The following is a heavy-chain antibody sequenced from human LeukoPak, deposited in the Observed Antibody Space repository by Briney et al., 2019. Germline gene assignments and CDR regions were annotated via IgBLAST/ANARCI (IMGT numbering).Heavy chain of an antibody. D-gene: IGHD5-12*01. CDR3: AKEPRVATIEIFDY. V-gene: IGHV3-23*01. Sequence: GGSLRLSCAASGFTFSSYAMSWVRQAPGKGLEWVSSISCGGAVTYYADSVKGRFTISRDNSKNTVYLQMNSLRAEDTAVYYCAKEPRVATIEIFDYWGQGTLVTVSS. J-gene: IGHJ4*02. CDR1: GFTFSSYA. CDR2: ISCGGAVT.